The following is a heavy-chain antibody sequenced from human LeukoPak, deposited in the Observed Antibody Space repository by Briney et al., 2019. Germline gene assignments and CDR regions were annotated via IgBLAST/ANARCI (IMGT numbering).Heavy chain of an antibody. J-gene: IGHJ4*02. CDR1: GGSFSGYY. CDR2: INHSGST. CDR3: ARGVAVAIDY. V-gene: IGHV4-34*01. D-gene: IGHD6-19*01. Sequence: PPETLSLTCAVYGGSFSGYYWSWIRQPPGKGLEWIGEINHSGSTNYNPSLKSRVTISVDTSKNQFSLKLSSVTAADTAVYYCARGVAVAIDYWGQGTLVTVSS.